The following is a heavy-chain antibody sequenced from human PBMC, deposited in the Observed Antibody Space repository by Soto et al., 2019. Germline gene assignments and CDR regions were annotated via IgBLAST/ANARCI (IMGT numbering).Heavy chain of an antibody. D-gene: IGHD6-13*01. Sequence: GGSLRLSCVASGFTFSNYWMSWVRQSPGKGLEWVANIDPDGSEKSSVDSVKGRFTISRDNAKTSLYLQMGSLRAEDTAVYYCARDMRSSSPSTPYYFDYWGQGTLVTVSS. CDR1: GFTFSNYW. J-gene: IGHJ4*02. CDR2: IDPDGSEK. V-gene: IGHV3-7*05. CDR3: ARDMRSSSPSTPYYFDY.